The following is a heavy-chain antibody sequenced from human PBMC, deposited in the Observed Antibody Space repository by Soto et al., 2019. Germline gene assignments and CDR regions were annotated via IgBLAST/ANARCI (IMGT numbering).Heavy chain of an antibody. J-gene: IGHJ4*02. D-gene: IGHD2-21*02. CDR2: ISAYNGNT. V-gene: IGHV1-18*01. CDR1: GYTFISYG. Sequence: QVQLVQSGAEVKKPGASVKVSCKASGYTFISYGISWVRQAPGQGLEWMGWISAYNGNTIYAQNLQGRVTMTTDTSTSTAYMELRSLRSDDTAVYYCAREVQYGDCLAMGYWGQGTLVTVSS. CDR3: AREVQYGDCLAMGY.